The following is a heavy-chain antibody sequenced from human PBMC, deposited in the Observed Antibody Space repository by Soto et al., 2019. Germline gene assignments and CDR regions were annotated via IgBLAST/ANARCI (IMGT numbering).Heavy chain of an antibody. J-gene: IGHJ5*02. Sequence: ASVKVSRKASGYTFTSYSMHWVRQAPGQRLEWKGRINAGNGNTKYSQKFQGRVTITRDTSASTAYMELSSLRSEDTAVYYCARDFSDTAMVSRINWFDPWGQGTLVTVSS. V-gene: IGHV1-3*01. CDR2: INAGNGNT. D-gene: IGHD5-18*01. CDR1: GYTFTSYS. CDR3: ARDFSDTAMVSRINWFDP.